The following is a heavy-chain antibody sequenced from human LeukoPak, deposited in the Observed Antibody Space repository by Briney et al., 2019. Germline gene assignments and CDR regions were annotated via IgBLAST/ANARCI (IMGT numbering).Heavy chain of an antibody. J-gene: IGHJ4*02. CDR3: ANRYGDYPYYFDY. V-gene: IGHV3-23*01. CDR2: ISGSGGST. CDR1: GGSISSGGYY. Sequence: LSLTCTVSGGSISSGGYYWSWIRQHPGKGLEWVSAISGSGGSTYYADSVKGRFTISRDNSKNTLYLQMNSLRAEDTAVYYCANRYGDYPYYFDYWGQGTLVTVSS. D-gene: IGHD4-17*01.